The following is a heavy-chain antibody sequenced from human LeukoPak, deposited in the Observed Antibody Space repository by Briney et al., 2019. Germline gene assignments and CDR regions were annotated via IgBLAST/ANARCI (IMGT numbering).Heavy chain of an antibody. CDR3: ARGSSGVTMSSYGMDV. J-gene: IGHJ6*04. Sequence: PGGSLRLSCAASGFTFSDHYMDWARQAPGKGLEWVGRTKNKANSYTTQYAASVKGRFTISRDDSKNSLYLQMNSLKTEDTAVYYCARGSSGVTMSSYGMDVWGKGTTVTVSS. CDR2: TKNKANSYTT. D-gene: IGHD3-22*01. CDR1: GFTFSDHY. V-gene: IGHV3-72*01.